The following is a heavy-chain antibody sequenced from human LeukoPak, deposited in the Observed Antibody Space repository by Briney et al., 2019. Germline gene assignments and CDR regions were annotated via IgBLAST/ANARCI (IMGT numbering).Heavy chain of an antibody. CDR3: ARSSVKSSGYYYYFDY. CDR1: GGTFSSYA. J-gene: IGHJ4*02. D-gene: IGHD3-22*01. V-gene: IGHV1-69*13. CDR2: IIPIFGTA. Sequence: ASVKVSCKASGGTFSSYAISWVRQAPGQGLEWMGGIIPIFGTANYAQKFQGRVTITADESTSTAYMELSSLRSEDTAAYYCARSSVKSSGYYYYFDYWGQGTLVTVSS.